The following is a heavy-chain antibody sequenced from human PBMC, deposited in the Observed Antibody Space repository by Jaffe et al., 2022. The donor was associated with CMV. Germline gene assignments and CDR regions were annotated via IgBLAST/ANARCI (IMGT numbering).Heavy chain of an antibody. CDR3: ARDCSTSCSDYYYYGMDV. J-gene: IGHJ6*02. CDR2: ISSSSSYI. V-gene: IGHV3-21*01. CDR1: GFTFSSYS. Sequence: EVQLVESGGGLVKPGGSLRLSCAASGFTFSSYSMNWVRQAPGKGLEWVSSISSSSSYIYYADSVKGRFTISRDNAKNSLYLQMNSLRAEDTAVYYCARDCSTSCSDYYYYGMDVWGQGTTVTVSS. D-gene: IGHD2-2*01.